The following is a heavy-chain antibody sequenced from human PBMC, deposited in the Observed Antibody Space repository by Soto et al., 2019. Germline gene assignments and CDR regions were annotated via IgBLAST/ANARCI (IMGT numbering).Heavy chain of an antibody. CDR1: GGSISSGGYY. V-gene: IGHV4-31*03. CDR2: IYYSGST. D-gene: IGHD3-22*01. CDR3: ARDLTLYALRGYRGGWFDP. J-gene: IGHJ5*02. Sequence: SETLSLTCTVSGGSISSGGYYWSWIRQHPGKGLEWIGYIYYSGSTYYNPSLKSRVTISVDTSKNQFSLKLSSVTAADTAVYYCARDLTLYALRGYRGGWFDPWGQGTLVTVSS.